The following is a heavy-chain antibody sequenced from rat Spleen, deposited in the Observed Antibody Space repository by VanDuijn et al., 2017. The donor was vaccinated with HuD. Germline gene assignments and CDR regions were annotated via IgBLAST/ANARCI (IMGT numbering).Heavy chain of an antibody. CDR3: ASGIFDF. D-gene: IGHD1-4*01. Sequence: QVQLKESGPGLVQPSQTLSLTCTVAGFSLTTYNVHWIRQPPGKGLEWMGVIWNVGGTDYHSPIKSRLSISRDTSKSQVFLKMNSLQTEDTAMYFCASGIFDFWGQGVMVTVSS. CDR1: GFSLTTYN. J-gene: IGHJ2*01. CDR2: IWNVGGT. V-gene: IGHV2-41*01.